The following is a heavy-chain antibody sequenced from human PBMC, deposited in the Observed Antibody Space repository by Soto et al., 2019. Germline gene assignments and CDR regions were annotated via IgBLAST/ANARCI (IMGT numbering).Heavy chain of an antibody. CDR3: ASSYYDYVWGSSA. CDR2: IIAIFATA. Sequence: QVQLVQSVAEVKKPGSSVKVSCTASGGTFSSYAISLLRQAPGPGLEWMGGIIAIFATANYAQKFQSRVTITADKSTSTAYMEDRTLRISDTAVDYCASSYYDYVWGSSAWGEGTLVPVSS. CDR1: GGTFSSYA. D-gene: IGHD3-16*01. J-gene: IGHJ5*02. V-gene: IGHV1-69*06.